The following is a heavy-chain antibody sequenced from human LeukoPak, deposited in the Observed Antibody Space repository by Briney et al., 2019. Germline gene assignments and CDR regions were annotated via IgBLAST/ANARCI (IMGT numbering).Heavy chain of an antibody. Sequence: GESLKISCKGSGYSFTRFWIGWVRQMPGKGLELMGIIYPGDSDTRYSPSFEGQVTISADKSITTAYLQWSSLKASDTAMYYCARHVANYYDSSGYNGPLDYWGLGTMVTVSS. J-gene: IGHJ4*02. CDR2: IYPGDSDT. V-gene: IGHV5-51*01. CDR3: ARHVANYYDSSGYNGPLDY. D-gene: IGHD3-22*01. CDR1: GYSFTRFW.